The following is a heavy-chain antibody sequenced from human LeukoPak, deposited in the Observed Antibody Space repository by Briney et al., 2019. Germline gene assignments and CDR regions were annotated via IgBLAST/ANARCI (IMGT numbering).Heavy chain of an antibody. CDR3: ARLVPYYYYMDV. J-gene: IGHJ6*03. CDR1: GFTFSSYW. V-gene: IGHV3-74*01. CDR2: INSDGSST. D-gene: IGHD6-6*01. Sequence: PGGSLRLSCAASGFTFSSYWMHWVRQAPGKGLVWVSRINSDGSSTSYADSVKGRFTISRDNAKNTLYLQMSSLTAEDTAVYYCARLVPYYYYMDVWGKGTTVTISS.